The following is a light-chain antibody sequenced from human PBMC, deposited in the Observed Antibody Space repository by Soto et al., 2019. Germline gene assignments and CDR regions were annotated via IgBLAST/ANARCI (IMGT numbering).Light chain of an antibody. Sequence: EIVMTQSPATLSVSLGERATLSCRASQGVSSNLAWYQLKPGQAPRLLIYDASHRAAGIPARFSGSGFGTDFTLTISSLEPEDAAVYYCQQRSNWPPITFGQGTRLEIK. CDR1: QGVSSN. V-gene: IGKV3-11*01. CDR2: DAS. J-gene: IGKJ5*01. CDR3: QQRSNWPPIT.